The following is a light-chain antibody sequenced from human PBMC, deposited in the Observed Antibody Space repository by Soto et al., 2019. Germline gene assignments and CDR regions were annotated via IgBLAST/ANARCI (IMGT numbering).Light chain of an antibody. CDR3: GTWDSSLSPVV. V-gene: IGLV1-51*01. CDR1: SSNIGNNY. J-gene: IGLJ2*01. Sequence: QSVLTQPPSVSAAPGQKVTISCSGSSSNIGNNYVSWYQQLPGTAPKLLIYDNNKRPSGIPDRFSGSKSGTSATLGITGLQTGDEADYYCGTWDSSLSPVVFGGGTKLTV. CDR2: DNN.